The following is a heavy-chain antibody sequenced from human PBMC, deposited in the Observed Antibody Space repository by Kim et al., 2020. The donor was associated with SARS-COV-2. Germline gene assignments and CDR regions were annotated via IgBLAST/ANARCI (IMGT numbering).Heavy chain of an antibody. CDR1: GFTVSNSY. CDR3: ATGARFSAIVDF. CDR2: TYDDGTT. Sequence: GGSLRLSCAASGFTVSNSYMTWIRQAPGKGLEWVSVTYDDGTTHYADSVKGRFTISRDSPKNTLYLQMNSLSVEDTSIYYCATGARFSAIVDFWGQGTLV. V-gene: IGHV3-53*01. D-gene: IGHD2-21*01. J-gene: IGHJ4*02.